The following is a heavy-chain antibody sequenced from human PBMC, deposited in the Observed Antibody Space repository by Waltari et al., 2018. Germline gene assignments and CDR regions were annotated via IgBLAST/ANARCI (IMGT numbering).Heavy chain of an antibody. J-gene: IGHJ2*01. CDR1: GYSFTSYW. CDR3: ARHGGEMATIPLYWYFDL. D-gene: IGHD5-12*01. Sequence: EVQLVQSGAEVKKPGESLKISCKGSGYSFTSYWIGWVRQMPGNGLEWMGIIYPGDSDTRYSPSFQGQVTISADKSISTAYLQWSSLKASDTAMYYCARHGGEMATIPLYWYFDLWGRGTLVTVSS. CDR2: IYPGDSDT. V-gene: IGHV5-51*01.